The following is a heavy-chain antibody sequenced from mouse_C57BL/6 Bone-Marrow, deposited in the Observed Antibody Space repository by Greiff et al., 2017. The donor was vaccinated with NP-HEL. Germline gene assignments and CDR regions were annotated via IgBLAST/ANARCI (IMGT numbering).Heavy chain of an antibody. Sequence: EVKLMESGAELVRPGASVKLSCTASGFNIKDDYMHWVKQRPEQGLEWIGWIDPENGDTEYASKFQGKATITADTSSNTAYLQLSSLTSEDTAVYYCTTRGITTVVAPFDYWGQGTTLTVSS. V-gene: IGHV14-4*01. CDR3: TTRGITTVVAPFDY. D-gene: IGHD1-1*01. CDR2: IDPENGDT. CDR1: GFNIKDDY. J-gene: IGHJ2*01.